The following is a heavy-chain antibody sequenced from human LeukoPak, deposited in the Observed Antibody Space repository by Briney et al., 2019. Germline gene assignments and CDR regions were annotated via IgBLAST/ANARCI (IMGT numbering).Heavy chain of an antibody. CDR1: GYSFTSYW. J-gene: IGHJ4*02. CDR3: ARWRGSNSQYYFFDY. D-gene: IGHD3-10*01. CDR2: IYPSDSNT. Sequence: HGESLKISCKGSGYSFTSYWIGWVRQMPGKGLEWMGIIYPSDSNTRYSPSFQGQVTISADKSISTAYLQWSSLKASDTAMYYCARWRGSNSQYYFFDYWGQGTLVTVSS. V-gene: IGHV5-51*01.